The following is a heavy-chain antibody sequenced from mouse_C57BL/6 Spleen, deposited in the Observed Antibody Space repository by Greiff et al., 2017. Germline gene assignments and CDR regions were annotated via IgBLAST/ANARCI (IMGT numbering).Heavy chain of an antibody. D-gene: IGHD1-1*01. Sequence: EVQLVESEGGLVQPGSSMKLSCTASGFTFSDYYMAWVRQVPEKGLEWVANINYDGSSTYYLDYLKSRFIISADNAKNILYLQMSSLKSEDTATYYCARAPHYYGSSYYFGCWGKGATLTVSS. J-gene: IGHJ2*01. CDR2: INYDGSST. V-gene: IGHV5-16*01. CDR1: GFTFSDYY. CDR3: ARAPHYYGSSYYFGC.